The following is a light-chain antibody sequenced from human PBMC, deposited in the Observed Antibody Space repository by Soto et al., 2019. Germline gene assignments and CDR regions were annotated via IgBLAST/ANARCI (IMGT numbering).Light chain of an antibody. CDR2: ENY. CDR1: SSDLGRNY. V-gene: IGLV1-51*02. CDR3: GTWDSSLTTFV. Sequence: QSVLTQPPSVSAAPGQKVTISCSGSSSDLGRNYVSWYKHLPRTAPKLLIYENYKRPSGIPDRFSGSKSGTSATLGITGLQTGDEADYYCGTWDSSLTTFVFGTGTKLTVL. J-gene: IGLJ1*01.